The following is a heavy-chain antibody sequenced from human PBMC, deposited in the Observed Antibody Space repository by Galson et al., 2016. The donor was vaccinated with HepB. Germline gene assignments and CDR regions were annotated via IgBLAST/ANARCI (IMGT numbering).Heavy chain of an antibody. CDR3: ARGSTAVYSYSYSTDL. CDR1: GYIFTSYD. V-gene: IGHV1-8*02. Sequence: SVKVSCKASGYIFTSYDINWVRQAPGQGLEWVGWMNPKSGTTGFAQKFQGRVTLTRSTALGTAYMELNSLTSEDTAIYFCARGSTAVYSYSYSTDLWGQGTAVTVSS. CDR2: MNPKSGTT. D-gene: IGHD2-21*02. J-gene: IGHJ6*02.